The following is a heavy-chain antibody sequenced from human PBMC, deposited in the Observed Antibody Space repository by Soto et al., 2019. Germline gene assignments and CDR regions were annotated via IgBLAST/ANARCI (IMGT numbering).Heavy chain of an antibody. CDR2: IKQDGSEK. Sequence: GGSLRLSCAASGFTFSSYWMSWVRQALGKGLEWVANIKQDGSEKYYVDSVKGGFTISRDNDKNSLYMQMNSLRAEDTAVYYCARGRALFGMDVWGQGTTVTVSS. CDR1: GFTFSSYW. J-gene: IGHJ6*02. V-gene: IGHV3-7*05. CDR3: ARGRALFGMDV.